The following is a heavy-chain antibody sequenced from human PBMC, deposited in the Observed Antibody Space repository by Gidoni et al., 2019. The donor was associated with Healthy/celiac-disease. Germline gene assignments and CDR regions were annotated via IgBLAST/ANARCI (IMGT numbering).Heavy chain of an antibody. CDR1: Y. J-gene: IGHJ5*02. D-gene: IGHD3-10*01. V-gene: IGHV3-53*01. CDR2: IYSGGST. Sequence: YMSWVRQAPGKGLEWVLVIYSGGSTYYADSVKGRFTIARDNSKNTLYLQMNSLRAEDTAVYYCARGRYYYGSGSYRWFDPWGQGTLVTVSS. CDR3: ARGRYYYGSGSYRWFDP.